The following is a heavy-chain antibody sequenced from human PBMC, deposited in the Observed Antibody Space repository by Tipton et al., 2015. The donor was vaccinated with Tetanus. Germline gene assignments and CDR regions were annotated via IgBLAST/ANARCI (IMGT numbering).Heavy chain of an antibody. CDR1: GGSFTSDNSY. J-gene: IGHJ6*02. Sequence: LRLSCTVSGGSFTSDNSYWSWIRKPPGKGLEWIGYINYSGSSYYSPSLKSRVSISVDGSNNQPSLDLNSVAAADTAVYYCARAHYDFWSSDSYYYGMDVWGQGTTVTVSS. V-gene: IGHV4-30-2*01. CDR3: ARAHYDFWSSDSYYYGMDV. D-gene: IGHD3-3*01. CDR2: INYSGSS.